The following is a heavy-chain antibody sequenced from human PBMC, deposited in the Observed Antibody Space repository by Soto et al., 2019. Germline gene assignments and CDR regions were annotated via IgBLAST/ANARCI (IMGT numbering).Heavy chain of an antibody. D-gene: IGHD6-13*01. CDR1: GFTFSNYA. Sequence: PGGSLRLSCAASGFTFSNYAMSWFRQAPGKGLEWVSGITGSADRTYYADSVKGRFTISRDNSQNTLYLQMNSLRAEDTAVYYCAKEAAGAYFETSPFDFWGQGTQVTVSS. CDR2: ITGSADRT. V-gene: IGHV3-23*01. J-gene: IGHJ4*02. CDR3: AKEAAGAYFETSPFDF.